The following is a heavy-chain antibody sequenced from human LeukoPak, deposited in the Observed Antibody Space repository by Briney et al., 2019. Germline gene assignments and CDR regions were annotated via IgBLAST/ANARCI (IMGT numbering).Heavy chain of an antibody. Sequence: LSLTCTVSGGSISSSSYYWGWIRQPPGKGLEWISYISDSGDTIYSADSVKGRFTISRNNAENSLFLHMSSLRADDTAMYYCAREPTRINLLTYGPWDAYDIWGQGTMVTVSS. J-gene: IGHJ3*02. CDR2: ISDSGDTI. V-gene: IGHV3-11*04. D-gene: IGHD1-14*01. CDR3: AREPTRINLLTYGPWDAYDI. CDR1: GGSISSSSYY.